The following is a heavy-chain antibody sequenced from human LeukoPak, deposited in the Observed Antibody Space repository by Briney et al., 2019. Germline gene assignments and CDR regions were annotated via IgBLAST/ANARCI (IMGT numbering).Heavy chain of an antibody. CDR1: GFTFSSYS. CDR3: ARTLGVDTAMVSGY. CDR2: ISSSSSYI. Sequence: GGSLRLSCAASGFTFSSYSMNWVRQAPGKGLEWVSSISSSSSYIYYADSVKGRFTISRDNAKTSLYLQMNSLRAEDTAVYYCARTLGVDTAMVSGYWGQGTLVTVSS. J-gene: IGHJ4*02. D-gene: IGHD5-18*01. V-gene: IGHV3-21*01.